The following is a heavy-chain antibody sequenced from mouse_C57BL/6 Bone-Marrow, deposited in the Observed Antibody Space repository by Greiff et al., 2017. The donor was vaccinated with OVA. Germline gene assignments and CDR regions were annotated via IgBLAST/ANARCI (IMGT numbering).Heavy chain of an antibody. Sequence: EVKLVESGGDLVKPGGSLKLSCAASGFTFSSYGMSWVRQTPDKRLEWVATISSGGSYTYYPDSVKGRFTISRDNAKNTLYLQMSSLKSEDTAMYYCARRGVDYWGQGTTLTVSS. V-gene: IGHV5-6*02. J-gene: IGHJ2*01. CDR3: ARRGVDY. CDR2: ISSGGSYT. CDR1: GFTFSSYG.